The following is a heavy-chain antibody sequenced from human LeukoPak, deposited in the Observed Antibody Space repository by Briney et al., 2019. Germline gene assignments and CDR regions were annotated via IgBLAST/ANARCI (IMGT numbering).Heavy chain of an antibody. J-gene: IGHJ2*01. V-gene: IGHV3-53*01. D-gene: IGHD5-12*01. CDR1: GFTVSSNY. Sequence: GGSLRLSCAASGFTVSSNYMSWVRQAPGKGLEWVSVIYSGGSTYYAASVKGRFTISRDNSKTTLYLQMNSLRAEDTAVDYCARVQLSGCWYFDLWGRGTLVTVSS. CDR3: ARVQLSGCWYFDL. CDR2: IYSGGST.